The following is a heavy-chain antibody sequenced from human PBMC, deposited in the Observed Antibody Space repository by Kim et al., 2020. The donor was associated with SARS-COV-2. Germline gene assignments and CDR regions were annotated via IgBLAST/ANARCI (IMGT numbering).Heavy chain of an antibody. CDR1: GYTFTSYA. V-gene: IGHV7-4-1*02. D-gene: IGHD3-10*01. J-gene: IGHJ3*02. CDR2: INTNTGNP. CDR3: ARVHVLLWLGGAFDI. Sequence: ASVKVSCKASGYTFTSYAMNWVRQAPGQGLEWMGWINTNTGNPTYAQGFTGRFVFSLDTSVSTAYLQISSLKAEDTTVYYCARVHVLLWLGGAFDIWGQGTMVTVSS.